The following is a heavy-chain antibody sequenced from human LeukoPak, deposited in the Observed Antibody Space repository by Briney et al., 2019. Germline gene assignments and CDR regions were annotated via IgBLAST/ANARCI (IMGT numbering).Heavy chain of an antibody. V-gene: IGHV1-46*01. J-gene: IGHJ6*03. Sequence: ASVKVSCKAPGYTFTSYCMHWVRQAPGQGLEWMGIINPSGGSTTYAQKFQGRVTMTSDTSTSTVYMELSSLRSEDTAVYYCARDGWVNYYYMDVWGAGTTVSVSS. CDR2: INPSGGST. CDR3: ARDGWVNYYYMDV. CDR1: GYTFTSYC. D-gene: IGHD6-19*01.